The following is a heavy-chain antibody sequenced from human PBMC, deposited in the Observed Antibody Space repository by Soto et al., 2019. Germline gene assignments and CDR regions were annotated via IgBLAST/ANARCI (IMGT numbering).Heavy chain of an antibody. CDR2: ILNDASGH. D-gene: IGHD2-2*01. CDR1: GVTFSRHV. CDR3: ARDDEYPDNGFDY. Sequence: QVQLVESGGGVVQPGTSLRLSCAASGVTFSRHVMHWVRQTPCKGLEWLAVILNDASGHWYADSVKGRFTISRDNFENTLYLQRNGLRLEDTAMYYCARDDEYPDNGFDYWGPGTLVTVSS. V-gene: IGHV3-33*01. J-gene: IGHJ4*02.